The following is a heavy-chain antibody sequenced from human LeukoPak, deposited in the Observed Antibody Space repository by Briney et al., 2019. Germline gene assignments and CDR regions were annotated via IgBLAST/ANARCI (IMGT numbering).Heavy chain of an antibody. CDR3: AKTPDFTVTPNFDY. V-gene: IGHV4-39*01. J-gene: IGHJ4*02. D-gene: IGHD4-11*01. CDR1: GGSNSSSSYY. Sequence: PETLSLTCTVSGGSNSSSSYYWGWIRQPPGKGLEWIGSIYYSGSTYYNPSLKSRVTISVDTSKNQFSLKLSSVTAADTAVYYCAKTPDFTVTPNFDYWGQGTLVTVSS. CDR2: IYYSGST.